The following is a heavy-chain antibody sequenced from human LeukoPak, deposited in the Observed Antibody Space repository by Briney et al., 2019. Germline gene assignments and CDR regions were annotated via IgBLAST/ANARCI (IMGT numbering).Heavy chain of an antibody. CDR1: GGSISSGHYY. V-gene: IGHV4-61*02. CDR3: ARVHPQPVPAARLYYYYYMDV. D-gene: IGHD2-2*01. Sequence: SQTLSLTCTVSGGSISSGHYYWSWIRQPAGKGLEWIGRIYTSGSTNYNPSLQSRVTISVDTSKNQFSLKLSSVTAADTAVYYCARVHPQPVPAARLYYYYYMDVWGKGTTVTVSS. J-gene: IGHJ6*03. CDR2: IYTSGST.